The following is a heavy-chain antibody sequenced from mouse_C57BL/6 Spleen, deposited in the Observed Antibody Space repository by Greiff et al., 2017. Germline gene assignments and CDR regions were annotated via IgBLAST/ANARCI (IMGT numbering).Heavy chain of an antibody. CDR3: VKSGAYYGAMDY. CDR2: IRSKSNNYAT. CDR1: GFSFNTYA. V-gene: IGHV10-1*01. J-gene: IGHJ4*01. D-gene: IGHD2-10*01. Sequence: EVQRVESGGGLVQPKGSLKLSCAASGFSFNTYAMNWVRQAPGKGLEWVARIRSKSNNYATYYADSVKDRFTISRDDSESMLYLQMNNLKTEDTAMYYCVKSGAYYGAMDYWGQGTSVTVSS.